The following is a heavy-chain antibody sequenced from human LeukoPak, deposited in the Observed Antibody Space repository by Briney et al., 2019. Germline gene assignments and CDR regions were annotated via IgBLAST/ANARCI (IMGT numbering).Heavy chain of an antibody. CDR3: AKDSIGLLWFGEAMGDY. J-gene: IGHJ4*02. CDR1: GFTFSSYG. CDR2: IRYDGSNK. Sequence: QTGGSPGLSCAASGFTFSSYGMHWVRQAPGKGLEWVAFIRYDGSNKYYADSVKGRFTISRDNSKNTLYLQMNSLRAEDTAVYYCAKDSIGLLWFGEAMGDYWGQGTLVTVSS. D-gene: IGHD3-10*01. V-gene: IGHV3-30*02.